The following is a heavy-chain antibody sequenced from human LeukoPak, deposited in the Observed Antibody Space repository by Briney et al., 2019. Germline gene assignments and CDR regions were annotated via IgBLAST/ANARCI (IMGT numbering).Heavy chain of an antibody. J-gene: IGHJ3*02. CDR2: IYHSGST. V-gene: IGHV4-30-2*01. Sequence: PSETLSLTCTVSGGSISSGGYYWSWIRQPPGKGLEWIGYIYHSGSTYYNPSLKSRVTISVDRSKNQFSLKLSSVTAADTAVYYCARLYGTAGMDAFDIWGQGTMVTVSS. D-gene: IGHD3-16*01. CDR1: GGSISSGGYY. CDR3: ARLYGTAGMDAFDI.